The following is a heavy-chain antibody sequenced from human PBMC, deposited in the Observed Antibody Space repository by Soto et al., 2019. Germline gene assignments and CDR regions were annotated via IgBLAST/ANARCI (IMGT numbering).Heavy chain of an antibody. V-gene: IGHV3-21*01. D-gene: IGHD6-13*01. Sequence: VGSLRLSCAASGFTFSSYSMNWVRQAPGKGLEWVSSISSSSSTSYADSVKGRFTISRDNAKNTLYLQMNSLRAEDTAVYYCARARAIAAAGISWFDPWGQGTLVTVSS. CDR2: ISSSSST. CDR1: GFTFSSYS. J-gene: IGHJ5*02. CDR3: ARARAIAAAGISWFDP.